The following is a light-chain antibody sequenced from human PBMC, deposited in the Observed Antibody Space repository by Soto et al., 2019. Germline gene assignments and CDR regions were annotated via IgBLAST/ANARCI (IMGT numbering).Light chain of an antibody. J-gene: IGKJ5*01. Sequence: MTQSPATLSLSPLEIATLSFMASQYIISNLAWYQQKPGQAPRLLIYGASTRATGIPARFSGTGSGTEFTLTISSLQSEDFAVYYCQQYNTWPPITFGQGTRLEIK. V-gene: IGKV3-15*01. CDR2: GAS. CDR3: QQYNTWPPIT. CDR1: QYIISN.